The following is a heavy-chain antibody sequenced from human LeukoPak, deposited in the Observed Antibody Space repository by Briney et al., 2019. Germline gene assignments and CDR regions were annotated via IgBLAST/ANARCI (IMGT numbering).Heavy chain of an antibody. Sequence: SETLSLTCAVYGGSFSAYYWRWIRQPPGKGLEWIGEINHSGITNYSPSLKSRVTISVYTSKNQFSLRLSSVTAADTAVYYCARGSANYGDYTRGYYYYMDVWGKGTTVTVSS. D-gene: IGHD4-17*01. CDR2: INHSGIT. CDR1: GGSFSAYY. CDR3: ARGSANYGDYTRGYYYYMDV. V-gene: IGHV4-34*01. J-gene: IGHJ6*03.